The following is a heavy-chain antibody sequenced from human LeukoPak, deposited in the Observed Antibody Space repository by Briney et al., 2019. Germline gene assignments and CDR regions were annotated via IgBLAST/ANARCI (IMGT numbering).Heavy chain of an antibody. V-gene: IGHV1-18*04. J-gene: IGHJ6*04. CDR2: ISAYNGNT. CDR1: GYTFTSYG. CDR3: ATGDIVVVPAASYYYYGMDV. Sequence: PGASVKVSCKASGYTFTSYGISWVRQAPGQGLEWRGWISAYNGNTNYAQKLQGRVTMTTDTSTSTAYMELRSLRSDDTAVYYCATGDIVVVPAASYYYYGMDVWGKGTTVTVSS. D-gene: IGHD2-2*01.